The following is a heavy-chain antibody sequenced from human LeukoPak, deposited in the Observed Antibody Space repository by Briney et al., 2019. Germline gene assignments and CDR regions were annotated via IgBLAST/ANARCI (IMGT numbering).Heavy chain of an antibody. J-gene: IGHJ4*02. V-gene: IGHV1-2*02. D-gene: IGHD2-15*01. CDR1: GYTFTGYY. Sequence: ASVKVSCKASGYTFTGYYMHWVRQAPGQGLEWMGWINPHSGGTNYAQKFQGRVTMTRDTSISTAYMELSRLRSDDTAVYYCARAIGYCSGGSCYGGGGIDYWGQGTLVTVSS. CDR3: ARAIGYCSGGSCYGGGGIDY. CDR2: INPHSGGT.